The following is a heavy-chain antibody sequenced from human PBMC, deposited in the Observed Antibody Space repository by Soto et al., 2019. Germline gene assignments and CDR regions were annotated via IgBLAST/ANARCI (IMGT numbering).Heavy chain of an antibody. D-gene: IGHD3-3*01. CDR2: INAGNGNA. J-gene: IGHJ4*02. CDR1: GYTFTSYA. V-gene: IGHV1-3*01. Sequence: GASVKVSCKASGYTFTSYAMHWVRQAPGQRLEWMGWINAGNGNAKYSQKFQVRVTITRDTSASTAYMELSSLRSEDTALYYCARGTYDGWSDLSHYFDYLGQGTLLTVSS. CDR3: ARGTYDGWSDLSHYFDY.